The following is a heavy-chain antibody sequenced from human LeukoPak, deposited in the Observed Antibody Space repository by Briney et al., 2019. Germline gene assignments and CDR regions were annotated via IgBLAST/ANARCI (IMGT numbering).Heavy chain of an antibody. CDR1: GGSISSSYYY. V-gene: IGHV4-39*07. D-gene: IGHD5-24*01. Sequence: SETLSLTCTVSGGSISSSYYYWGWIRQPPGKGLEWIGSIYYSGSTYYNPSLKSRVTISVDTSKNQFSLKLSSVTAADTAVYYCARDRWQRWLQLGNAFDIWGQGTMVTVSS. J-gene: IGHJ3*02. CDR3: ARDRWQRWLQLGNAFDI. CDR2: IYYSGST.